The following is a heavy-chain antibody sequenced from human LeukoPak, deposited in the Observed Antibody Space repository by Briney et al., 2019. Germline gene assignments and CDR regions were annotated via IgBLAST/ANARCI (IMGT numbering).Heavy chain of an antibody. CDR3: ARATYDSSGYYPEGAFDI. V-gene: IGHV3-20*03. J-gene: IGHJ3*02. CDR2: INWNGGST. CDR1: GFTFDDYG. D-gene: IGHD3-22*01. Sequence: GGSLRLSSAASGFTFDDYGMSWVRQAPGKGLEWVCGINWNGGSTGYADPVKGRFTISSDNANNSLYLQMNSLRAEDTALYYCARATYDSSGYYPEGAFDIWGQGTMVTVSS.